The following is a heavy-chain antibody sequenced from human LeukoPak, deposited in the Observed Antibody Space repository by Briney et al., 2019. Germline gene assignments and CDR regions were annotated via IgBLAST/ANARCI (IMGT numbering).Heavy chain of an antibody. V-gene: IGHV1-24*01. CDR1: GYTLTELS. Sequence: ASVKVSCKVSGYTLTELSMHWVRQAPGKGLEWMGGFDPEDGETSYAQKFQGRVTMTEDSSTDTAYMELNSLRSADTAVYYCATDTPYSGSYRNFAFDIWGHGTMVTVSS. CDR3: ATDTPYSGSYRNFAFDI. J-gene: IGHJ3*02. D-gene: IGHD1-26*01. CDR2: FDPEDGET.